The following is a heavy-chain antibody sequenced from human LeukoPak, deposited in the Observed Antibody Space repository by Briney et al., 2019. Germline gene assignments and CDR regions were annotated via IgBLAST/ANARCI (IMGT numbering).Heavy chain of an antibody. Sequence: ASVKVSCKASGYVFKNYDISWVRQAPGQGLEWVGQISGKNGDTNYAQKFQGRVTMTRDTSTSTVYMELSSLRSEDTAVYYCARMAALITMVRGGGMDVWGQGTTVTVSS. D-gene: IGHD3-10*01. CDR3: ARMAALITMVRGGGMDV. J-gene: IGHJ6*02. CDR1: GYVFKNYD. V-gene: IGHV1-18*01. CDR2: ISGKNGDT.